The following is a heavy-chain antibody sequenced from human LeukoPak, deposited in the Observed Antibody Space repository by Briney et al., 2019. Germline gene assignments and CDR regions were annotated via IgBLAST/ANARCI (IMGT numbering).Heavy chain of an antibody. J-gene: IGHJ4*02. V-gene: IGHV3-23*01. Sequence: GGSLRLSCAASEFTFSSYAMTWVRQAPGKGLQWVSTINSSGGRTYYADSVKGRFPISRDSSKNTLYLQMNSLRAEDTAVYYCAKDRASDGGYSFDYWGQGALVTVSS. CDR3: AKDRASDGGYSFDY. CDR2: INSSGGRT. CDR1: EFTFSSYA. D-gene: IGHD4-17*01.